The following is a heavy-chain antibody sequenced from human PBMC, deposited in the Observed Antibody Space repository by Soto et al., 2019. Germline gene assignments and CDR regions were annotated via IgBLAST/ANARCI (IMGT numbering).Heavy chain of an antibody. Sequence: EVQLLESEGGLVQPGRSLRLSCAASGFIFSDYAMSWVRQAPGKGLEWVSALSGSGSSTYYADSVKGRFTISRDNMKNTLSLQMNNLTAEHTAEYYCAKGGVTRSYYYAMDVWGQGTTVTVSS. CDR2: LSGSGSST. CDR3: AKGGVTRSYYYAMDV. V-gene: IGHV3-23*01. CDR1: GFIFSDYA. J-gene: IGHJ6*02.